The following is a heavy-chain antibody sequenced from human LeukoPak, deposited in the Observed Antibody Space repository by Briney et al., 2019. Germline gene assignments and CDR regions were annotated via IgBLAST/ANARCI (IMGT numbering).Heavy chain of an antibody. Sequence: GGSLRLSCAASGFTFSSYAMGWVRQAPGKGLDWGSAISGSGGSTYYADSVKGRFTISRDNSKSTLYLQMNSLRAEDTAVYYCAKVVPAAIRRLDAFDIWGQGTMVTVSS. V-gene: IGHV3-23*01. CDR2: ISGSGGST. CDR3: AKVVPAAIRRLDAFDI. J-gene: IGHJ3*02. D-gene: IGHD2-2*02. CDR1: GFTFSSYA.